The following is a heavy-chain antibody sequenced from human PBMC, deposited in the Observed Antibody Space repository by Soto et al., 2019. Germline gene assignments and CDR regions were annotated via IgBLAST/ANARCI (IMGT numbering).Heavy chain of an antibody. CDR1: GGSISSDY. J-gene: IGHJ4*02. Sequence: SETLSLTCTVSGGSISSDYRSWIRQSPGKGLEWIGFIHYTGSTNYNPSLKSRVSISVDTSKNHFSLKLSSVTAADTAVYYCARHDRSGWYLFDNRGQGTQVTVSS. CDR3: ARHDRSGWYLFDN. CDR2: IHYTGST. D-gene: IGHD6-19*01. V-gene: IGHV4-59*08.